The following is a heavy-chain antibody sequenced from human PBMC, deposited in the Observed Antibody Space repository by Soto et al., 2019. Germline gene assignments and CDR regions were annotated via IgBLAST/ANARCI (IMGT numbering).Heavy chain of an antibody. CDR3: ARDSNNGDFVDY. V-gene: IGHV4-59*12. D-gene: IGHD4-17*01. Sequence: SETLSLTCTVSGGSISSYYWSWIRQPPGKGLEWIGYIYYSGSTNYNPSLKSRVTISVDTSKNQFSLKLSSVTAADTAVYYCARDSNNGDFVDYWGQGTLVTVSS. CDR2: IYYSGST. J-gene: IGHJ4*02. CDR1: GGSISSYY.